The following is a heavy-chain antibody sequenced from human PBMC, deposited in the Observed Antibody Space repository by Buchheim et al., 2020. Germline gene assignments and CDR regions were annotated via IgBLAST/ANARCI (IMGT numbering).Heavy chain of an antibody. J-gene: IGHJ6*02. V-gene: IGHV3-20*04. CDR3: SRGLRVVISGGTTTIYNAMDV. D-gene: IGHD3-3*01. CDR1: GFSVDEYG. Sequence: EEQLVESGGGVVRPGGSLRLSCAASGFSVDEYGMNWVRQAPGKGLEWVSGINWIRGSTGYADSVKGRFTISRDNAKHSLYLQMNSLRADDTAVYYCSRGLRVVISGGTTTIYNAMDVWGQGTT. CDR2: INWIRGST.